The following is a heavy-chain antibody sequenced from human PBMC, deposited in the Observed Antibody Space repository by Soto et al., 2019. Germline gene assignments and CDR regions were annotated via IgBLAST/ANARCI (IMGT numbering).Heavy chain of an antibody. V-gene: IGHV3-30*01. J-gene: IGHJ3*02. CDR2: ISYTGANT. CDR1: GFPFGRYA. D-gene: IGHD3-22*01. CDR3: ARDHQYSRGYSLDAFDI. Sequence: GGSLRLSCVASGFPFGRYAMHWVRQCPGRGLEWVAVISYTGANTYYVGSVRGRFTISRDNSKNTLYLQMNSLRAEDTAMYYCARDHQYSRGYSLDAFDIRDQGTTVTVS.